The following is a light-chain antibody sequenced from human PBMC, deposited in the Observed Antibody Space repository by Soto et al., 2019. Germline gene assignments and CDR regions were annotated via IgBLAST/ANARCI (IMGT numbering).Light chain of an antibody. J-gene: IGKJ5*01. CDR3: QHLNSYPIT. CDR1: QGISSY. V-gene: IGKV1-9*01. CDR2: VAS. Sequence: DIQLTQSPPFLSASVGDRVTITCRASQGISSYLAWYQQKPGKAPKLLIYVASTLQSGVPSRFSGSGSGTEFTLTISSLQPEDFATYYCQHLNSYPITFGQGTRLEIK.